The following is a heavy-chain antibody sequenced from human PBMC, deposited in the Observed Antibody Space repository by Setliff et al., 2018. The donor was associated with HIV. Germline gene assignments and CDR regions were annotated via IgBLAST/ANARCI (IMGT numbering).Heavy chain of an antibody. CDR2: ISYDGSNK. J-gene: IGHJ4*02. CDR3: ASGVWFGPIDY. V-gene: IGHV3-30*03. Sequence: GGSLRLSCAASGFTFSDYGMHWVRQAPGKGLEWVAVISYDGSNKYYADSVKGRFTISRDNSKNTLYVQMNSLRAEDTAVYYCASGVWFGPIDYWGQGTLVTVSS. CDR1: GFTFSDYG. D-gene: IGHD3-10*01.